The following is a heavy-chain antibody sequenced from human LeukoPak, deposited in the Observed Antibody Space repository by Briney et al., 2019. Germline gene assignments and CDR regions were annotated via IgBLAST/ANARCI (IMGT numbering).Heavy chain of an antibody. D-gene: IGHD2/OR15-2a*01. CDR1: GFTFSSYS. J-gene: IGHJ3*02. Sequence: GGSLRLSCAASGFTFSSYSMNWFRQAPGKGLEWVSSISSSSSYIYYADSVKGRFTISRDNAKNSLYLQMNSLRAQDEAVYYCWRDLVDKNRPDIRGQGTMVNVPS. CDR3: WRDLVDKNRPDI. CDR2: ISSSSSYI. V-gene: IGHV3-21*04.